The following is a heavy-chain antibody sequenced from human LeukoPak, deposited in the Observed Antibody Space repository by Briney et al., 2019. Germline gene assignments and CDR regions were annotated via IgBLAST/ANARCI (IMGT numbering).Heavy chain of an antibody. J-gene: IGHJ4*02. CDR3: ASAYYYDSSGYQNPFDY. CDR1: GYSFTSYW. D-gene: IGHD3-22*01. Sequence: GESLQISCKGSGYSFTSYWIGWVRQMPGKGLEWMGIIYPGDSDTRYSPSFQGQVTISADKSISTAYLQWSSLKASDTAMYYCASAYYYDSSGYQNPFDYWGQGTLVTVSS. CDR2: IYPGDSDT. V-gene: IGHV5-51*01.